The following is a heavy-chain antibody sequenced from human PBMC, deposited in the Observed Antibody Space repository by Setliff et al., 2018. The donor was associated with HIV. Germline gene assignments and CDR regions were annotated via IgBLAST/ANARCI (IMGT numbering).Heavy chain of an antibody. V-gene: IGHV4-59*01. CDR1: GGSFSGCY. J-gene: IGHJ4*02. Sequence: TLSLTCSVSGGSFSGCYWSWIRQPPGKGLEWIGYIYIYNSGSTNYNPSLTSRVTISADTSRNQFSLKLTSVTAADTAIYYCARGVNFDYWGQGTQVTVSS. CDR2: IYIYNSGST. CDR3: ARGVNFDY. D-gene: IGHD3-3*01.